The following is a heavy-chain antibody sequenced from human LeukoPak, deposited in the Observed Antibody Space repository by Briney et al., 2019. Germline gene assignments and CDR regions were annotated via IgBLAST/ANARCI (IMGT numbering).Heavy chain of an antibody. CDR2: ISSSSSYI. CDR1: GFTFTNYA. Sequence: PGGSLRLSCAASGFTFTNYAMSWVRQAPGKGLEWVSSISSSSSYIYYADSVKGRFTISRDNAKNSLYLQMNSLRAEDTAVYYCARCFFGGDYGNDYWGQGTLVTVSS. D-gene: IGHD4-17*01. V-gene: IGHV3-21*01. CDR3: ARCFFGGDYGNDY. J-gene: IGHJ4*02.